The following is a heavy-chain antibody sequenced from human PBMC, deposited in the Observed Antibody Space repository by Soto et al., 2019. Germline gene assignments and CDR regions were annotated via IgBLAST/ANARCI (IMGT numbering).Heavy chain of an antibody. Sequence: SETLSLTCTVSGGSISSYYWSWIRQPPGKGLEWIGYIYYSGSTNYNPSLKSRVTISVDTSKNQFSLKLSSVTAADTAVYYCVRVGPNYYDSSRYDVFAIRGQGTTVTGSS. CDR3: VRVGPNYYDSSRYDVFAI. V-gene: IGHV4-59*01. J-gene: IGHJ3*02. D-gene: IGHD3-22*01. CDR2: IYYSGST. CDR1: GGSISSYY.